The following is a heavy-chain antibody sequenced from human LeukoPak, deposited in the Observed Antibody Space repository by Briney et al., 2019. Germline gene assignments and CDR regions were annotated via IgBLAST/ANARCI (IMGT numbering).Heavy chain of an antibody. CDR1: GFSFSDHA. D-gene: IGHD1-26*01. V-gene: IGHV3-33*02. J-gene: IGHJ4*02. CDR2: IWADGSDK. Sequence: GGSLRLSCAASGFSFSDHAMHWVRQAPGKGLEWVAAIWADGSDKYCVDSVKGRFTVSRDNPTSTLILRLDRLRVDDTAIYYCARHGSGRDYFDPLDNWGQGTLVTVSS. CDR3: ARHGSGRDYFDPLDN.